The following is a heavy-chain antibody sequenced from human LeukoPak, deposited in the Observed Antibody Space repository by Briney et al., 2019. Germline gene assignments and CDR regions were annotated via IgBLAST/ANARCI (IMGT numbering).Heavy chain of an antibody. D-gene: IGHD2-8*01. CDR2: INHSGST. CDR1: GRSFSGYY. J-gene: IGHJ5*02. CDR3: ARGPPLYCTNGVCPFDP. V-gene: IGHV4-34*01. Sequence: SETLSLTCAVYGRSFSGYYWSWIRQPPGKGLEWIGEINHSGSTNYNPSLKSRVTISVDTSKNQFSLKLSSVTAADTAVYYCARGPPLYCTNGVCPFDPWGQGTLVTVSS.